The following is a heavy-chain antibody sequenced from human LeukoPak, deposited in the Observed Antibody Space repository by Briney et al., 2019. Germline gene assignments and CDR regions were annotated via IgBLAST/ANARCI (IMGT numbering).Heavy chain of an antibody. CDR1: GGTFSSYA. D-gene: IGHD3-9*01. CDR2: IIPIFGTA. J-gene: IGHJ6*03. CDR3: ARSRRYYDILTGYYASYYYYYMDV. V-gene: IGHV1-69*13. Sequence: GASVKVSCKASGGTFSSYAISWVRQAPGQGLEWMGGIIPIFGTANYAQKFQGRVTITADESTSTAYMELSSLRSEDTAVYYCARSRRYYDILTGYYASYYYYYMDVWGKGTTVTISS.